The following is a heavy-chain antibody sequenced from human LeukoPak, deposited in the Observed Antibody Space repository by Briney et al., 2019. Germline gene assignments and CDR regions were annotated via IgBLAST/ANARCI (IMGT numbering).Heavy chain of an antibody. Sequence: GGSLRLSCAASGFTVSSNSMSWVRQAPGKGLEWVSVIYSGGSTYYADSVKGRFTISRDNSKNTLYLQMNSLRAEDTAVYYCARDIVVVPAAPGMDVWGQGTTVTVSS. J-gene: IGHJ6*02. V-gene: IGHV3-66*01. D-gene: IGHD2-2*01. CDR2: IYSGGST. CDR3: ARDIVVVPAAPGMDV. CDR1: GFTVSSNS.